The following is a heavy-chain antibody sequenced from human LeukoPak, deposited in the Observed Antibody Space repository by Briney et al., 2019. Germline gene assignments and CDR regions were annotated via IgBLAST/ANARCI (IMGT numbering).Heavy chain of an antibody. CDR1: GGSISSSDDY. CDR2: VYYSGSA. D-gene: IGHD1-14*01. J-gene: IGHJ4*02. CDR3: ARRRTLGPPDY. Sequence: SETLSLTCTVPGGSISSSDDYWGWIRQPPGKGLEWIGSVYYSGSAYYNPSLKSRVTISVDTSKNQFSLNLSSVTAADTSVYYCARRRTLGPPDYWGQGTLVTVSS. V-gene: IGHV4-39*01.